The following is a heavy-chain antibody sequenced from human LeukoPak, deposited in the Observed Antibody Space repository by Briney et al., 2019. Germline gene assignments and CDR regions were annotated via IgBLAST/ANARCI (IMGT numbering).Heavy chain of an antibody. V-gene: IGHV4-31*03. Sequence: SETLSLTCTVSGGSISSANYYWSWIRQHPGKGLEWVGYIYYTGSTQYNPSLKSRVTISVDTSKNQFSLKLSSVTAADTAVYYCARVGRLSTTIPFDYCGQATLVTVSS. CDR3: ARVGRLSTTIPFDY. CDR2: IYYTGST. CDR1: GGSISSANYY. J-gene: IGHJ4*02. D-gene: IGHD2/OR15-2a*01.